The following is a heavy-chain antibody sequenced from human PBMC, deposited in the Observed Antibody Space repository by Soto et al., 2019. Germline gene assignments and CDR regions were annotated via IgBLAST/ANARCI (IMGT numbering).Heavy chain of an antibody. D-gene: IGHD6-13*01. CDR2: IKQDGSER. Sequence: PGGSLRLSCAASGFTFSSYWMSWVRQAPGKGLEWVANIKQDGSERYYVDSVKGRFTISRDNAKNSLYLQMNSLRAEDTAVYYCARDLLAFQLVRDVYWGQGTLVTVSS. CDR1: GFTFSSYW. V-gene: IGHV3-7*05. J-gene: IGHJ4*02. CDR3: ARDLLAFQLVRDVY.